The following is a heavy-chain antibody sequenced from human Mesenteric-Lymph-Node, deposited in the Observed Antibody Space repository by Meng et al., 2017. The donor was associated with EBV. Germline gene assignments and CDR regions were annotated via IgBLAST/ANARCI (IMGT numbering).Heavy chain of an antibody. J-gene: IGHJ5*02. CDR2: MNHDGRA. D-gene: IGHD2-15*01. CDR3: ARLVVDPIDNWFDP. CDR1: GESFSDHY. V-gene: IGHV4-34*01. Sequence: QIKKWGAGLLKRPDTLSLICAVYGESFSDHYWSGIRQPPGKGPQWIGEMNHDGRANYNPSLKSRVTMSVDTSKNQLSLKLSSVTAADTAIYYCARLVVDPIDNWFDPWGQGTLVTVSS.